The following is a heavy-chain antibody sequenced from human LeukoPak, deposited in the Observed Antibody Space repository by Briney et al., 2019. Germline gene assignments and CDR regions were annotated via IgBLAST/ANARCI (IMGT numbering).Heavy chain of an antibody. CDR3: AKGLYYYDSSGYPY. CDR2: IRYDGSNK. V-gene: IGHV3-30*02. CDR1: GFTFSSYG. D-gene: IGHD3-22*01. Sequence: GGSLRLSCAASGFTFSSYGMHWVRQAPGKGLEWVAFIRYDGSNKYYADSVKGRFTISRDNSKNTLSLQMNSLRAEDTAVYYCAKGLYYYDSSGYPYWGQGTLVTVSS. J-gene: IGHJ4*02.